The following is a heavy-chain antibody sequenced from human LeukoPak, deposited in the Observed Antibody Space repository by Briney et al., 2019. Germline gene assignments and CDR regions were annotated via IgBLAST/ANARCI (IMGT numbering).Heavy chain of an antibody. CDR1: GFTFSSYG. CDR2: IWYDGSNK. D-gene: IGHD3-22*01. CDR3: ARDQADYYDSSGYYKNPVFDY. Sequence: GGSLRPSCAASGFTFSSYGMHWVRQAPGKGLEWVAVIWYDGSNKYYADSVKGRFTISRDNSKNTLYLQTNSLRAEDTAVYYCARDQADYYDSSGYYKNPVFDYWGQGTLVTVSS. V-gene: IGHV3-33*01. J-gene: IGHJ4*02.